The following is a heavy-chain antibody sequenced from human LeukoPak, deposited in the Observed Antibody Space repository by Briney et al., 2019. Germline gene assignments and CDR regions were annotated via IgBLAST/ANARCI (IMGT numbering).Heavy chain of an antibody. J-gene: IGHJ4*02. CDR2: ISGSGGST. D-gene: IGHD6-19*01. V-gene: IGHV3-23*01. CDR1: GFTFSSYA. CDR3: ARRSSGWYFIDY. Sequence: GGSLRLSCAASGFTFSSYAMSWVRQAPGKGLEWVSAISGSGGSTYYADSLKGRFTISRDNSKNTLYLQMNSLRAEDTAVYYCARRSSGWYFIDYWGQGTLVTVSS.